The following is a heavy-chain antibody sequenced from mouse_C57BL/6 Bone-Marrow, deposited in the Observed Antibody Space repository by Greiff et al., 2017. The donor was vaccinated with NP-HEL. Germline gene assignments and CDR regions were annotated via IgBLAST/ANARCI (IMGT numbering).Heavy chain of an antibody. CDR3: ARDRGNYSNSFAY. D-gene: IGHD2-5*01. V-gene: IGHV5-4*01. CDR1: GFTFSSYA. CDR2: ISDGGSYT. Sequence: EVMLVESGGGLVKPGGSLKLSCAASGFTFSSYAMSWVRQTPEKRLEWVATISDGGSYTYYPDNVKGRFTISRDNAKNNLYLQMSHLKSEDTAMYYCARDRGNYSNSFAYWGQGTLVTVSA. J-gene: IGHJ3*01.